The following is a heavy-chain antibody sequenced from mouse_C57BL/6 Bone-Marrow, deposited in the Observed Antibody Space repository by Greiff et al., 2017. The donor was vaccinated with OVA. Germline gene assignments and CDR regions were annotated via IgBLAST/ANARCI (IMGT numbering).Heavy chain of an antibody. CDR2: IDPSDSET. V-gene: IGHV1-52*01. D-gene: IGHD4-1*01. CDR3: ARLGREQGYYFDY. Sequence: QVQLQQPGAELVRPGSSVKLSCKASGYTFTSYWMHWVKQRPIQGLEWIGNIDPSDSETHYNQQFKDKATLTVDKSSSTAYMQLSSLTSEDSAVYYCARLGREQGYYFDYWGQGTTLTVSS. CDR1: GYTFTSYW. J-gene: IGHJ2*01.